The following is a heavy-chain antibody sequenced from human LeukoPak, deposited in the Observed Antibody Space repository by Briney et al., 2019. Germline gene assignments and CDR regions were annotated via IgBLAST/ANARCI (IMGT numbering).Heavy chain of an antibody. CDR3: ARVPEYYGMDV. CDR2: IYYTGST. J-gene: IGHJ6*02. V-gene: IGHV4-39*07. CDR1: GGSISSGNYY. Sequence: PSQTLSLTCTVSGGSISSGNYYWSWIRQPPGKGLDWIGTIYYTGSTYYTPSLKSRVTISVDTSKNQFSLKLSSVTAADTAVYYCARVPEYYGMDVWGQGTTVTVSS.